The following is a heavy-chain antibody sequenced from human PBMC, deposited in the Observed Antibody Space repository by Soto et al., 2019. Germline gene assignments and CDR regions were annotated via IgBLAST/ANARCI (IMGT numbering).Heavy chain of an antibody. CDR3: ARGSYDILNGSPAPNNWFDP. CDR1: GYTFTSYY. J-gene: IGHJ5*02. Sequence: ASVKVSCKASGYTFTSYYMHWVRQAPGQGLEWMGIINPSGGSTSYAQKFQGRVTMTRDTSTSTVYMELSSLRSEDTAVYYCARGSYDILNGSPAPNNWFDPWGQGTLVTVSS. D-gene: IGHD3-9*01. CDR2: INPSGGST. V-gene: IGHV1-46*01.